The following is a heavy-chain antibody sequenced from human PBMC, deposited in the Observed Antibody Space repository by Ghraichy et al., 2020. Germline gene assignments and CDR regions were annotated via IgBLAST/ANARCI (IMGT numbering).Heavy chain of an antibody. CDR3: ARHPKYCSSTSCHKPGWFDP. CDR2: IYYSGST. V-gene: IGHV4-39*01. Sequence: ETLSLTCTVSGGSISSSSYYWGWIRQPPGKGLEWIGSIYYSGSTYYNPSLKSRVTISVDTSKNQFSLKLSSVTAADTAVYYCARHPKYCSSTSCHKPGWFDPWGQGTLVTVSS. J-gene: IGHJ5*02. CDR1: GGSISSSSYY. D-gene: IGHD2-2*01.